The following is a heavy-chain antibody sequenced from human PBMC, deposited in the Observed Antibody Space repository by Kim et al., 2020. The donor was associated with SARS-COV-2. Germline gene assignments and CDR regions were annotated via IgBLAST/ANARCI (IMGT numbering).Heavy chain of an antibody. CDR1: GGSITSSGYY. CDR3: AGRISGSYNS. J-gene: IGHJ5*02. D-gene: IGHD1-26*01. Sequence: SETLSLTCTVSGGSITSSGYYWGWIRQPPGKGPEWIGSVYYNGSTYYNPSLKSRVTISVDRSRNHFSLRLSSVTAADTAVYYCAGRISGSYNSWGQGTLVFVSS. V-gene: IGHV4-39*01. CDR2: VYYNGST.